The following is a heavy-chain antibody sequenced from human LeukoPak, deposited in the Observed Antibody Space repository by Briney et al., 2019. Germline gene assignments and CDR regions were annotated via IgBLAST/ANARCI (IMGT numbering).Heavy chain of an antibody. CDR2: IRSKVYGGTP. D-gene: IGHD2-8*01. V-gene: IGHV3-49*04. CDR3: TRFLGSLYVLAFDI. CDR1: GFTSGDYA. J-gene: IGHJ3*02. Sequence: GGSLRLSCSASGFTSGDYAVSWVRQAPGEGGEGVGFIRSKVYGGTPEYAASVTGRFTISRDDSKSIAYLQMNSLKTEDTAVYYCTRFLGSLYVLAFDIWGQGTMVTVSS.